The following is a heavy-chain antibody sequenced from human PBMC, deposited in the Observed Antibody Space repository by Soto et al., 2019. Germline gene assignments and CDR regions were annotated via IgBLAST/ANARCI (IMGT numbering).Heavy chain of an antibody. Sequence: QVQLVQSGAEVRMPGSSVKVSCKASGGTFSTYPINWVRQAPGHGLEWMGGIIPLFGTTNYAQKFKGRVTITADESTSTAYMALSSLRAEDAAVYYCARGATHGSSWYFWFDPWGQGTLVTVSS. CDR3: ARGATHGSSWYFWFDP. CDR1: GGTFSTYP. V-gene: IGHV1-69*01. CDR2: IIPLFGTT. D-gene: IGHD6-13*01. J-gene: IGHJ5*02.